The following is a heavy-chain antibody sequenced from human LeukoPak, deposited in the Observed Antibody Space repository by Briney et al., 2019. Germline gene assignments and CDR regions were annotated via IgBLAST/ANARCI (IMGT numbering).Heavy chain of an antibody. CDR1: GGTFSSYA. J-gene: IGHJ3*01. CDR3: ARDPNYSGYDSGS. V-gene: IGHV1-69*04. Sequence: SVKVSCKASGGTFSSYAISWVRQAPGQGLEWMGRIIPILGIANYAQKFQGRVTITADKSTSTAYMELSSLRSEDTAVYYCARDPNYSGYDSGSWGQGTMVTVSS. D-gene: IGHD5-12*01. CDR2: IIPILGIA.